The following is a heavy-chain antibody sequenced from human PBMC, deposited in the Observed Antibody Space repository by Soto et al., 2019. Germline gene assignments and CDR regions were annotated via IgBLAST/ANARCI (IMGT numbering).Heavy chain of an antibody. D-gene: IGHD3-3*01. J-gene: IGHJ3*02. CDR3: AKGDFWSGYHVIDI. CDR2: ISSYGGDST. Sequence: GGSLRLSCAASGFTFSSHAMSWVRQAPGKGLEWVSAISSYGGDSTFYADSVKGRVTISRDNSKNTLYLQVNSLRAEDTAVYYCAKGDFWSGYHVIDIWSQGSMVTVS. V-gene: IGHV3-23*01. CDR1: GFTFSSHA.